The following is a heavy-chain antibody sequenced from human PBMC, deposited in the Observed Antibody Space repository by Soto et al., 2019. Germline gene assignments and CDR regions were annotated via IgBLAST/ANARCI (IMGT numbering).Heavy chain of an antibody. CDR2: ISAKNGDT. Sequence: QVQLVQSGADVKKPGASVRVSCKASGYTFTDYGITWVRQAPGQWLEWMGGISAKNGDTNLAQKFRGRVTLNTDTSTGTAYMDLRSLTPDDTAVYYCARDPPETPSDYWGQGTLVTVSS. J-gene: IGHJ4*02. CDR1: GYTFTDYG. CDR3: ARDPPETPSDY. V-gene: IGHV1-18*01.